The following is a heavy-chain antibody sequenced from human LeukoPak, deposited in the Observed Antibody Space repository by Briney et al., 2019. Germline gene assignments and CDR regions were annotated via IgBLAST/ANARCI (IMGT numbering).Heavy chain of an antibody. D-gene: IGHD3-10*01. CDR2: IYYSGST. CDR3: AREGEGFYYYGSGSYYRYFDY. J-gene: IGHJ4*02. V-gene: IGHV4-39*07. Sequence: SETLSLTCTVSGGSISSSSYYWGWIRQPPGKGLEWIGSIYYSGSTYYNPSLKSRVTISVDTSKNQFSLKLSSVTAADTAVYYCAREGEGFYYYGSGSYYRYFDYWGQGTLVTVSS. CDR1: GGSISSSSYY.